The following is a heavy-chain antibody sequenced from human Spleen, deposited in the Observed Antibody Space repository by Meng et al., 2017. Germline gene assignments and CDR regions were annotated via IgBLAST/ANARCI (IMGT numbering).Heavy chain of an antibody. CDR1: GGSTSSGSYY. J-gene: IGHJ5*02. V-gene: IGHV4-39*07. D-gene: IGHD3-3*01. Sequence: SETLSLTCTVSGGSTSSGSYYWGWIRQPPGKGLEWIGSAYYSGSTFYNPSLKSRVTISVDTSKNQVSLKLNSVTAADTAVYYCARKGYDFFNGYKWFDPWGQGTLVTVSS. CDR3: ARKGYDFFNGYKWFDP. CDR2: AYYSGST.